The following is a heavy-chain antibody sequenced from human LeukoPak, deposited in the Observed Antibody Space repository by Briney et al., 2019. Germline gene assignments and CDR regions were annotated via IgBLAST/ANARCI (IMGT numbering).Heavy chain of an antibody. CDR2: VYYSGST. Sequence: SETLSLTCTVSSDSITDYYWSWIRQPPGKGLEWIGYVYYSGSTNYNPSLKSRVTISVDTSKNQFSLRLSSVTAADTAVYYCARNRGGDYFDYWGQGTLVTVSS. CDR3: ARNRGGDYFDY. CDR1: SDSITDYY. D-gene: IGHD2/OR15-2a*01. V-gene: IGHV4-59*01. J-gene: IGHJ4*02.